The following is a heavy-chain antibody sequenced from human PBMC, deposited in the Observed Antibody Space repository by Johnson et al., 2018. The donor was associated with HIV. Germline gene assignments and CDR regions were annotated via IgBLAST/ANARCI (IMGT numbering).Heavy chain of an antibody. Sequence: VQLVESGGGVVQPGRSMRLSCAASGFTFSSYAMHWVRQAPGKGLEWVALIWYDGSNKYYADSVKGRFTISRDNSKNTLYLQMNSLRGEDMAVYYCAKDSMGFNWNQFEAFDMWGQGTMVTVSS. J-gene: IGHJ3*02. D-gene: IGHD1-20*01. CDR1: GFTFSSYA. CDR3: AKDSMGFNWNQFEAFDM. CDR2: IWYDGSNK. V-gene: IGHV3-33*06.